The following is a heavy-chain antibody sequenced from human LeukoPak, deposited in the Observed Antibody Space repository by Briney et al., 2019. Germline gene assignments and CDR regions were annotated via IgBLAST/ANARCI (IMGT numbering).Heavy chain of an antibody. V-gene: IGHV3-7*01. CDR2: IKQDESEK. CDR1: GFTFTDYW. D-gene: IGHD1-26*01. J-gene: IGHJ6*03. Sequence: GGSLRLSCAASGFTFTDYWMSWVRQVPGKGLEWVANIKQDESEKYYVDSVKGRFTISRDNAKNSLYLQMNRLRGEDTAVYYCARDMWAILGNYLGVWGKGTTVTVSS. CDR3: ARDMWAILGNYLGV.